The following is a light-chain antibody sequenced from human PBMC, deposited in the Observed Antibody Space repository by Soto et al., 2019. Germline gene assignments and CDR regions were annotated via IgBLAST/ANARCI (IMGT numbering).Light chain of an antibody. Sequence: EIVLTQSPGTLSLSPGERAALSCRASQRVDKNYLGWYQQKPGQSPRLLIFDASIRATGVPDRFSGTVSGTDFTLTISRLEPEDFAVYYCHQYASPPLTFGGGTKVEIK. J-gene: IGKJ4*01. V-gene: IGKV3-20*01. CDR1: QRVDKNY. CDR3: HQYASPPLT. CDR2: DAS.